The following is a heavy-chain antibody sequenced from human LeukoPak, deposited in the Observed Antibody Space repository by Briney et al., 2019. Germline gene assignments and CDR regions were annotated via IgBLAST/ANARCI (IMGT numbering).Heavy chain of an antibody. CDR1: GFTFSSYG. Sequence: GGSLTLSCAAYGFTFSSYGMHWVRQAPGQGLEWVAVISYDGSNKYYADSVKGRFTISRDNSKNTLYLQMNSLGAEDTAVYYCAKDHGGIAIWGQGTMVTVSS. J-gene: IGHJ3*02. CDR3: AKDHGGIAI. D-gene: IGHD6-13*01. CDR2: ISYDGSNK. V-gene: IGHV3-30*18.